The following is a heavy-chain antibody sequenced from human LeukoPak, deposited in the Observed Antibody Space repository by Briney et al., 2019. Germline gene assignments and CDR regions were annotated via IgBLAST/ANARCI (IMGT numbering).Heavy chain of an antibody. V-gene: IGHV1-58*01. CDR1: GFTFTSSA. J-gene: IGHJ4*02. CDR2: IVVGSGNA. D-gene: IGHD3-22*01. Sequence: ASVKVSCKASGFTFTSSAVQWVRQARGQRLEWIGWIVVGSGNANYAQKFQERVTITRDMSTSTAYMELSSLRSEDTAVYYCAAVLLGYYDSSGYYRYFDYWGQGTLVTVSS. CDR3: AAVLLGYYDSSGYYRYFDY.